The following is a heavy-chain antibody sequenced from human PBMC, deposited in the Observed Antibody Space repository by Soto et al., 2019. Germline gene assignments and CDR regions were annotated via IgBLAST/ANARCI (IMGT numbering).Heavy chain of an antibody. CDR1: GFTFSSYA. CDR2: ISYDGSNK. CDR3: AGSYIAAAGTPYYYYGMDV. V-gene: IGHV3-30-3*01. Sequence: GGSLRLSCAASGFTFSSYAMHWVRQAPGKGLEWVAVISYDGSNKYYADSVKGRFTISRDNSKNTLYLQMNSLRAEDTAVYYCAGSYIAAAGTPYYYYGMDVWGQGTTVTVSS. D-gene: IGHD6-13*01. J-gene: IGHJ6*02.